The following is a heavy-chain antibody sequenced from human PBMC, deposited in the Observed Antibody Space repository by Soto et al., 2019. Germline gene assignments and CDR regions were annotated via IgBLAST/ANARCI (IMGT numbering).Heavy chain of an antibody. V-gene: IGHV3-72*01. CDR1: GLIFSDYH. D-gene: IGHD6-19*01. Sequence: EVQLVESGGGLVQPGGSLRLSCAASGLIFSDYHMDWVRQAPGQGLEWVGRIRRKAKSYTTEYAASVKGRFTISRDDSKDSLYLQMNRLKSEDTAVYYCAMLGGWSGGSSGMDVWGQGTTVTVSS. CDR2: IRRKAKSYTT. J-gene: IGHJ6*02. CDR3: AMLGGWSGGSSGMDV.